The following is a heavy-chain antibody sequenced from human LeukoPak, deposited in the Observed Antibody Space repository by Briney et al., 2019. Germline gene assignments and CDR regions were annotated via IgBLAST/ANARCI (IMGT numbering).Heavy chain of an antibody. D-gene: IGHD5-18*01. CDR3: ARIGYSYGGP. CDR2: TYYRSKWYN. J-gene: IGHJ5*02. Sequence: SQTLSLTCAISGDSASSSAWNWIRQSPSRGLEWLGRTYYRSKWYNDYAVSVKGRITINPDTSKNHFSLQLNSVTPEDTAIYYCARIGYSYGGPWGQGTLVTVSS. CDR1: GDSASSSA. V-gene: IGHV6-1*01.